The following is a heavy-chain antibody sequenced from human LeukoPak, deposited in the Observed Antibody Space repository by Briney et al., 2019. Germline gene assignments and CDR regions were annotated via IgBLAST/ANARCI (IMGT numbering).Heavy chain of an antibody. CDR1: GITFNRYA. V-gene: IGHV3-23*01. CDR3: AKEAIPHLNSDSWVEY. J-gene: IGHJ4*02. CDR2: ISGSGDKT. D-gene: IGHD1-1*01. Sequence: PGGSLRHSCAASGITFNRYAMSWARQAPGKGLEWVSGISGSGDKTYYADSVKGRFTISRDNSKNTLYLQMNSLRAEDTAVYYCAKEAIPHLNSDSWVEYWGRGTMVTVSS.